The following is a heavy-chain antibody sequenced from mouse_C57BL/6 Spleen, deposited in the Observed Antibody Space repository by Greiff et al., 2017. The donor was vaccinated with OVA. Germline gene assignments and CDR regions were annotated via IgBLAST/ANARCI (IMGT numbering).Heavy chain of an antibody. CDR1: GYTFTSYW. J-gene: IGHJ4*01. V-gene: IGHV1-50*01. CDR3: ARSLYYGSSYYAMDY. D-gene: IGHD1-1*01. CDR2: IDPSDSYT. Sequence: VQLQQSGAELVKPGASVKLSCKASGYTFTSYWMQWVKQRPGQGLEWIGEIDPSDSYTNYNQKFKGKATLTVDTSSSTAYMQLSSLTSEDSVVYYCARSLYYGSSYYAMDYWGQGTSVTVSS.